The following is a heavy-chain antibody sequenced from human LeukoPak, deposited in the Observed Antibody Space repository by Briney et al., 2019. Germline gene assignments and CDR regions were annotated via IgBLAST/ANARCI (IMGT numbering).Heavy chain of an antibody. Sequence: ASVKVSCKVSGYTLTELSMHWVRQAPGKGLEWMGGFDSEDSETIYAQKFQGRVTMTEDTSTDTAYMELSSLRSEDTAVYYCATDQRSYGDYLAVDYWGQGTLVTVSS. CDR3: ATDQRSYGDYLAVDY. D-gene: IGHD4-17*01. V-gene: IGHV1-24*01. CDR1: GYTLTELS. J-gene: IGHJ4*02. CDR2: FDSEDSET.